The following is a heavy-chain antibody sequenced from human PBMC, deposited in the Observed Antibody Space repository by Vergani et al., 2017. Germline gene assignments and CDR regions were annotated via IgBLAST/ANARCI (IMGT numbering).Heavy chain of an antibody. CDR3: ARGRRPVASSYYDSSGYYFSDYFDY. D-gene: IGHD3-22*01. V-gene: IGHV1-2*02. CDR1: GYTFTGYY. Sequence: QVLLVQSGAEVKKPGASVKVSCKASGYTFTGYYMHWVRQAPGQGLEWMGWINPKSGGTNYAQKFQGRVTMTRDTSISTAYMELSRLRSADTAVYYCARGRRPVASSYYDSSGYYFSDYFDYWGQGTLVPVSS. J-gene: IGHJ4*02. CDR2: INPKSGGT.